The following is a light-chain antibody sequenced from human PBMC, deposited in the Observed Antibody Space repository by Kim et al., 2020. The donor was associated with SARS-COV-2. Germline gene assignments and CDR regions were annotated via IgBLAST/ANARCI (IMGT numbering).Light chain of an antibody. Sequence: LSGSPGDTATLSCRASQSVGSRLAWYQQKPGQAPRLLIYGASTRASGIPARFSGSGSGTDFTLTISSLQSEDFAVYYCQQYNIWWTFGQGTKLEIK. CDR1: QSVGSR. V-gene: IGKV3-15*01. CDR2: GAS. CDR3: QQYNIWWT. J-gene: IGKJ1*01.